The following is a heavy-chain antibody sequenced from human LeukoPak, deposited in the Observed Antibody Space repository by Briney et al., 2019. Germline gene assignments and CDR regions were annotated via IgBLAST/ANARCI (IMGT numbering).Heavy chain of an antibody. CDR3: ARKQWLVLSLSWFVP. V-gene: IGHV4-34*01. Sequence: SETLSLTCAVYGGSLSGYYWSWIRQPPGEGLERIGESKHSGRTNYNPSLRSRVAISVDTSKNQYSLKLSSVTAADTAVYYCARKQWLVLSLSWFVPWGQGTLVAVSS. CDR2: SKHSGRT. J-gene: IGHJ5*02. D-gene: IGHD6-19*01. CDR1: GGSLSGYY.